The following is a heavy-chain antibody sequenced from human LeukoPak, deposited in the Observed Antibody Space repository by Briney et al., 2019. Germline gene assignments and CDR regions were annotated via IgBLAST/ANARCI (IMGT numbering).Heavy chain of an antibody. V-gene: IGHV4-38-2*02. CDR2: IFHTGST. D-gene: IGHD3-9*01. CDR3: ARGMYDILTGYYNDYFDY. J-gene: IGHJ4*02. CDR1: GYSISNGFY. Sequence: SETLSLTCTVSGYSISNGFYWGWIRQPPGKGLEWIGTIFHTGSTYYNPSLKSRVTISVDTSMNQFSLKLSSVTAADAAVYYCARGMYDILTGYYNDYFDYWGQGTLVTVSS.